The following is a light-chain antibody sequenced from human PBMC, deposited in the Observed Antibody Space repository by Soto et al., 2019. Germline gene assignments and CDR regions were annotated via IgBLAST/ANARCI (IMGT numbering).Light chain of an antibody. V-gene: IGKV1-5*03. CDR2: KAS. CDR1: QSISSW. CDR3: QQYNSYST. J-gene: IGKJ1*01. Sequence: DIQMTQSPSTLSASVGDRVTITYRASQSISSWLAWYQQKPGKAPKLLIYKASSLESGVPSRFSGSGSGTEFTLTISSLQPDYFATYYCQQYNSYSTFGQGTKVDIK.